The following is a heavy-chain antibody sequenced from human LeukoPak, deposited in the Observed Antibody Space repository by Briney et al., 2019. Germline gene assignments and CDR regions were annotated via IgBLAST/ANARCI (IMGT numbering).Heavy chain of an antibody. J-gene: IGHJ6*03. CDR3: ASRGSYFSYYYMDV. CDR2: ISGSGGST. Sequence: GGSLRLSCAASGFTVSSNYMSWVRQAPGKGLEWVSAISGSGGSTYYADSVKGRFTISRDNSKNTLYLQMNSLRAEDTAVYYCASRGSYFSYYYMDVWGKGTTVTVSS. D-gene: IGHD1-26*01. CDR1: GFTVSSNY. V-gene: IGHV3-23*01.